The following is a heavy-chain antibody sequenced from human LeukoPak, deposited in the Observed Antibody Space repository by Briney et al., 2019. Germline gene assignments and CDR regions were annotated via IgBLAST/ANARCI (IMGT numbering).Heavy chain of an antibody. CDR3: ARGSRDGYNYLDDY. Sequence: PSETLSLTCTVSGGSISSYYWSWIRQPPGKGLEWIGYIYYSGSTYYNPSLKSRVTISVDTSKNQFSLKLSSVTAADTAVYYCARGSRDGYNYLDDYWGQGTLVTVSS. V-gene: IGHV4-59*01. CDR2: IYYSGST. D-gene: IGHD5-24*01. CDR1: GGSISSYY. J-gene: IGHJ4*02.